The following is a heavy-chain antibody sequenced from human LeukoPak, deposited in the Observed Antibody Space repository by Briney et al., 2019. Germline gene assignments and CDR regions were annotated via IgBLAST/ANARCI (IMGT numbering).Heavy chain of an antibody. J-gene: IGHJ4*02. CDR3: AKDLLVGATAAFDY. Sequence: GGTLRLSCAASGFTFSSYGMSWVRQAPGKGLEWVSAISGSGGSTYYADSVKGRFTISRDNSKNTLYLQMNSLRAEDTAVYYCAKDLLVGATAAFDYWGQGTLVTVSS. D-gene: IGHD1-26*01. CDR2: ISGSGGST. CDR1: GFTFSSYG. V-gene: IGHV3-23*01.